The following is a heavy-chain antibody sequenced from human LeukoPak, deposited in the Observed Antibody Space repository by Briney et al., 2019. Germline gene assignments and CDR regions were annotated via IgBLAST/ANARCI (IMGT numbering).Heavy chain of an antibody. CDR2: VDYSGST. Sequence: PSETLSLTCSVSGGSIISSSYYWGWIRLPPGKGLEWIGSVDYSGSTWYNPSLESRVTMSVDTSKSHFSLRLGSVTAADTAVYYCARVGAVAGIIGWDYFDYWGQGTLVTVSS. CDR1: GGSIISSSYY. V-gene: IGHV4-39*07. D-gene: IGHD6-19*01. J-gene: IGHJ4*02. CDR3: ARVGAVAGIIGWDYFDY.